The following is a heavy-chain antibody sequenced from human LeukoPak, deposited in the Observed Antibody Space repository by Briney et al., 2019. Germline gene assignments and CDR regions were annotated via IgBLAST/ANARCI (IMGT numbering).Heavy chain of an antibody. CDR3: ARGPYYGSGSYDY. Sequence: GSLRLSCAASGFTFSDYYMSWIRQHPGKGLEWIGYIYYSGSTYYNPSLKSRVTISVDTSKNQFSLKLSSVTAADTAVYYCARGPYYGSGSYDYWGQGTLVTVSS. CDR1: GFTFSDYY. CDR2: IYYSGST. D-gene: IGHD3-10*01. V-gene: IGHV4-59*08. J-gene: IGHJ4*02.